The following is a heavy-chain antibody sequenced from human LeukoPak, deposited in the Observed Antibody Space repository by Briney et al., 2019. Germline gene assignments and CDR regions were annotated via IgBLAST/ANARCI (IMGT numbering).Heavy chain of an antibody. CDR2: TYYRSKWYN. D-gene: IGHD6-13*01. Sequence: SQTLSLTCAISGDSVSSNSAAWHWIRQSPSRGLEWLGRTYYRSKWYNDYAVSVKSRITINPDTSKNQFSLQLNSVTPEDTAVYYCAREAAAGDYYYYGMDVWGQGTTVTVSS. V-gene: IGHV6-1*01. CDR1: GDSVSSNSAA. J-gene: IGHJ6*02. CDR3: AREAAAGDYYYYGMDV.